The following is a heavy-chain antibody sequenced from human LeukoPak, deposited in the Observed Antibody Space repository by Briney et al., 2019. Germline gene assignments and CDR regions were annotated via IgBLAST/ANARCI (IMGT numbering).Heavy chain of an antibody. V-gene: IGHV1-69*13. CDR1: GYTFTSYA. J-gene: IGHJ4*02. CDR3: ARIGDYGGPARGDY. D-gene: IGHD4-23*01. Sequence: GASVKVSCKASGYTFTSYAINWVRQAPGQGLEWMGGIIPIFGTANYAQKFQGRVTITADESTSTAYMELSSLRSEDTAVYYCARIGDYGGPARGDYWGQGTLVTVSS. CDR2: IIPIFGTA.